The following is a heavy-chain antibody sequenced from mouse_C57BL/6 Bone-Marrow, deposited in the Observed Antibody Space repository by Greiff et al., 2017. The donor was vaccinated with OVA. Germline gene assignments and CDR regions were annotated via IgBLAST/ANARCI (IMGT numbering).Heavy chain of an antibody. Sequence: VHVKQSGPELVKPGASVKIPCKASGYTFTDYNMDWVKQSHGKSLEWIGDINPNNGGTIYNQKFKGKATLTVDKSSSTAYMELRSLTSEDTAVYYCARRGYLSWFAYWGQGTLVTVSA. J-gene: IGHJ3*01. V-gene: IGHV1-18*01. CDR3: ARRGYLSWFAY. CDR2: INPNNGGT. CDR1: GYTFTDYN. D-gene: IGHD3-1*01.